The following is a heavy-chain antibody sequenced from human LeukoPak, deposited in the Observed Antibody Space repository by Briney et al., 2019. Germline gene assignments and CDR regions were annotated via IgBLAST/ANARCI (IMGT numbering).Heavy chain of an antibody. CDR1: GFTFSSYA. D-gene: IGHD6-13*01. J-gene: IGHJ4*02. CDR3: ARDGDLWYSSSWYSPHY. V-gene: IGHV3-30*04. CDR2: ISYDGSNK. Sequence: QPGRSLRLSCAASGFTFSSYAMHWVRQAPGKGLEWVAVISYDGSNKYYADSVKGRFTTSRDNSKNTLYLQMNSLRAEDTAVYYCARDGDLWYSSSWYSPHYWGQGTLVTVSS.